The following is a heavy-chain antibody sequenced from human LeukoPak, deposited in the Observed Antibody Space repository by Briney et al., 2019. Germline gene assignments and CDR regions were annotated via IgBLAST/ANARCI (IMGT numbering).Heavy chain of an antibody. CDR3: ARGPYSYGYYYMDV. V-gene: IGHV4-30-4*08. D-gene: IGHD5-18*01. J-gene: IGHJ6*03. CDR1: GGSISSGDYY. Sequence: SETLSLTCTVSGGSISSGDYYWSWIRQPPGKGLEWIGYIYYSGSTYYNPSLKSRVAISVDTSKNQFSLMVSSVTAADTAVYYCARGPYSYGYYYMDVWGKGTTVTVSS. CDR2: IYYSGST.